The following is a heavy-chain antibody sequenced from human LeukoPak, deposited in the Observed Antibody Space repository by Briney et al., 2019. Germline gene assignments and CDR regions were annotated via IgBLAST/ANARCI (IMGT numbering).Heavy chain of an antibody. V-gene: IGHV3-23*01. CDR1: GFTFSSYA. Sequence: PGGSLRLSCAASGFTFSSYAMSWVRQAPGKGLEWVSAISGSGGSTYYADSMKGRFTISRDNSKNTLYLQMNSLRAEDTAVYYCAKSTMTTVTTGYFDYWGQGTLVTVSS. CDR2: ISGSGGST. D-gene: IGHD4-11*01. CDR3: AKSTMTTVTTGYFDY. J-gene: IGHJ4*02.